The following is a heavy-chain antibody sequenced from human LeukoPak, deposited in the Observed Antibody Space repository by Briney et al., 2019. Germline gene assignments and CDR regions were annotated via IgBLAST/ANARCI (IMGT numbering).Heavy chain of an antibody. J-gene: IGHJ4*02. CDR1: GFTFSSYA. Sequence: GGSLRLSCAASGFTFSSYAMSWVRQAPGKGLEWVSAISGSGGSTYYADSVKGRFTISRDNSKNTLYLQMNSLRAEDTAVYYCARNTRYYDTIDYWGQGTLVTVSS. CDR2: ISGSGGST. CDR3: ARNTRYYDTIDY. D-gene: IGHD3-22*01. V-gene: IGHV3-23*01.